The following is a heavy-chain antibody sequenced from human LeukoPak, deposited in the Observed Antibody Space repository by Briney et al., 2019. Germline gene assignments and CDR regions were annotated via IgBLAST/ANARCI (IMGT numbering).Heavy chain of an antibody. J-gene: IGHJ4*02. CDR3: ARRATSERGYSYGLDY. D-gene: IGHD5-18*01. Sequence: PGGSLRLSCAASGFTFSSYDMHWVRQATGKGLEWVSAIGTAGDTYYPGSVKGRFTISRENAKNSLYLQMNSLRAGDTAVYYCARRATSERGYSYGLDYWGQGTLVTVSS. CDR2: IGTAGDT. CDR1: GFTFSSYD. V-gene: IGHV3-13*01.